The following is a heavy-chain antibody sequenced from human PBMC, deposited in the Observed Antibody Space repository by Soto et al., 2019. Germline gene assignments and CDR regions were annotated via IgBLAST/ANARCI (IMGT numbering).Heavy chain of an antibody. CDR3: ARDSRYCSSTSCYKDYYYGMDV. V-gene: IGHV4-59*01. D-gene: IGHD2-2*02. CDR1: GGSISSYY. J-gene: IGHJ6*02. Sequence: SETLSLTCTVSGGSISSYYWSWIRQPPGKGLEWIGYIYYSGSTNYDPSLKSRVTISVDTSKNQFSLKLSSVTAADTAVYYCARDSRYCSSTSCYKDYYYGMDVWGQGTTVTVSS. CDR2: IYYSGST.